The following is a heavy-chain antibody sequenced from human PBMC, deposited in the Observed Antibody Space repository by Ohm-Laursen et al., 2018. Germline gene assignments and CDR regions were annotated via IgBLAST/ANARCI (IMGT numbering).Heavy chain of an antibody. J-gene: IGHJ4*02. V-gene: IGHV3-9*01. D-gene: IGHD6-13*01. CDR1: GFTFDDYA. CDR2: ISWNSGSI. CDR3: AREEGPIAAVSFDY. Sequence: SLRLSCAASGFTFDDYAMHWVRQAPGKGLEWVSGISWNSGSIGYADSVKGRFTISRDNAKNSLYLQMNSLRAEDTAVYYCAREEGPIAAVSFDYWGQGTLVTVSS.